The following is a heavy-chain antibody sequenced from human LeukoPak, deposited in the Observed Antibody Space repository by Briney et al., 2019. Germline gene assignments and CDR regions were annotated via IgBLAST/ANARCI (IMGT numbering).Heavy chain of an antibody. CDR2: IYSSGNT. CDR3: ARWGAAAGADY. Sequence: PSETLSLTCTVSDDSFSTYYYSWIRQPAGKGLEWIGRIYSSGNTNYNPSLKSRVTMSVDTSKSQFSLNLSSVTAADTAMYYCARWGAAAGADYWGQGTLVIVSS. CDR1: DDSFSTYY. D-gene: IGHD6-13*01. V-gene: IGHV4-4*07. J-gene: IGHJ4*02.